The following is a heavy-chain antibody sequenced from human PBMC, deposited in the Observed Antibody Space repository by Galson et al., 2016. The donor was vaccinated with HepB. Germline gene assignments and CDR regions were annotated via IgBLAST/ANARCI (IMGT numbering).Heavy chain of an antibody. D-gene: IGHD6-13*01. CDR2: MAFERSDK. V-gene: IGHV3-30*18. Sequence: SLRLSCSASGFPFSNYGIHWVRQVSGKGLEWVAVMAFERSDKYYKDSVKGRFTISRDNSNNTLYLQMNSLRAEDTAVYYCAKDRTPGTIATTASRSGVDVWGQGATVSVSS. CDR1: GFPFSNYG. CDR3: AKDRTPGTIATTASRSGVDV. J-gene: IGHJ6*02.